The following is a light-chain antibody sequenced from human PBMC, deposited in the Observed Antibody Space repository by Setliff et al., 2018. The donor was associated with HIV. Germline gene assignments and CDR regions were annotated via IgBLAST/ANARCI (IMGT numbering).Light chain of an antibody. CDR2: YDS. V-gene: IGLV3-21*04. J-gene: IGLJ1*01. CDR1: NIGSKS. Sequence: SYELTQPPSVSVAPGKTARITCGGNNIGSKSVHWYQQKPGQAPVLVISYDSDRPSGIPERFSGSNSGNTATLTISRVEAGDEADYYCRVWDSSSDHPYVFGTGTKVTV. CDR3: RVWDSSSDHPYV.